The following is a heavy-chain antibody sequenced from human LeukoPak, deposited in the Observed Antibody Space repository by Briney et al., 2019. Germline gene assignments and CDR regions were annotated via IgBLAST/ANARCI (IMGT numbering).Heavy chain of an antibody. Sequence: PGGSLRLSCAASGFTFSSNGMHWVRQAPGKGLEWVAVISYDGSNKYYADSVKGRFTISRDNSKNTLYLQMNSLRAEDTAVYYCAKDRVTYYYDSRTPTFWGQGTLVTVSS. J-gene: IGHJ4*02. CDR1: GFTFSSNG. CDR3: AKDRVTYYYDSRTPTF. V-gene: IGHV3-30*18. D-gene: IGHD3-22*01. CDR2: ISYDGSNK.